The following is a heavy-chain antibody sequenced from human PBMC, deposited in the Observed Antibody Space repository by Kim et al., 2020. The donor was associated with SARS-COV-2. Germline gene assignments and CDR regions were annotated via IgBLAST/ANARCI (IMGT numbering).Heavy chain of an antibody. D-gene: IGHD3-10*01. V-gene: IGHV4-34*01. CDR3: ARAGADENWFDS. CDR2: INHNGNT. J-gene: IGHJ5*01. Sequence: SETLSLTCAVYGGSFNDFYWTWIRQPPGKGLEWIGEINHNGNTNYNASPKTRVSISVDTSKNQFSLKLTSVIAADTAVYYCARAGADENWFDSWGQGTLVIVSS. CDR1: GGSFNDFY.